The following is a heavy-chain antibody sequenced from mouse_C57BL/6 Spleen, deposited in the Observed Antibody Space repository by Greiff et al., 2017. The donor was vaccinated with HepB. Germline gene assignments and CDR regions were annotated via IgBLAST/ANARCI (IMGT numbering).Heavy chain of an antibody. CDR1: GYTFTDYY. V-gene: IGHV1-26*01. D-gene: IGHD2-3*01. Sequence: VQLQQSGPELVKPGASVKISCKASGYTFTDYYMNWVKQSHGKSLEWIGDINPNNGGTSYNQKFKGKATLTVDKSSSTAYMELRSLTSEDSAVYYCATPDGYYEGGGWLDYWGQGTSVTVSS. CDR3: ATPDGYYEGGGWLDY. J-gene: IGHJ4*01. CDR2: INPNNGGT.